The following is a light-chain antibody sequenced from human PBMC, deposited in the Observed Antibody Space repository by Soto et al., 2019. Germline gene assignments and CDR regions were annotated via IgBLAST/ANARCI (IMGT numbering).Light chain of an antibody. J-gene: IGKJ3*01. CDR1: QGISSY. V-gene: IGKV1-9*01. CDR2: AAS. Sequence: DIQLTQSPSFLSASVGDRVTITCRASQGISSYLAWYQQKPGKAPKLLIYAASTLQSGGPSRFRGSGSGTEFPLTFSSLQPEDFATYYCQQLNSDPLTFGPGTKVDIK. CDR3: QQLNSDPLT.